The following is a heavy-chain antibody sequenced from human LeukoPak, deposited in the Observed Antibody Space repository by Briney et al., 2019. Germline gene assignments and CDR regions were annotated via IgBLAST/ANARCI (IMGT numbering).Heavy chain of an antibody. V-gene: IGHV3-23*01. D-gene: IGHD2-15*01. CDR1: GFTFSNYA. CDR3: AKVRSAVVAAATNY. CDR2: ISGSGGST. J-gene: IGHJ4*02. Sequence: GGSLRLPCAASGFTFSNYAMSWVRQAPGKGLEWVSVISGSGGSTYHADSVKGRFTISRDNSNNTLYLQMNSLGAEDTAIYYCAKVRSAVVAAATNYWGQGTLVTVSS.